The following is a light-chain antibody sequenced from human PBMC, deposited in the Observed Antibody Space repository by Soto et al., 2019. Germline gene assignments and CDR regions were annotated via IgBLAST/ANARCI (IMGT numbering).Light chain of an antibody. J-gene: IGKJ5*01. CDR1: QGISSY. V-gene: IGKV1-8*01. CDR2: AAS. Sequence: AIRMTQSPSSFSASTGDRVTITCRASQGISSYLAWYQQKPGKAPKLLIYAASTLQSGVPSRFSGSGSGTDFTLTISCLQSEDFATYYCQQANSFLGITFGQGTRLEIK. CDR3: QQANSFLGIT.